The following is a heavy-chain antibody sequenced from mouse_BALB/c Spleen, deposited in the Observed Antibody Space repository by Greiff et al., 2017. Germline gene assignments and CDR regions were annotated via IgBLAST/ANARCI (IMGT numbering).Heavy chain of an antibody. CDR2: ILPGSGST. CDR1: GYTFRSYW. CDR3: ARKIHRYDGAPFDY. J-gene: IGHJ2*01. D-gene: IGHD2-14*01. Sequence: VQLQQSGAELMKPGASVKISCKATGYTFRSYWIEWVKQRPGHGLEWIGEILPGSGSTNYNEKFKGKATFTADTSSNTAYMQLSSLTSEDSAVYYCARKIHRYDGAPFDYWGQGTTLTVSS. V-gene: IGHV1-9*01.